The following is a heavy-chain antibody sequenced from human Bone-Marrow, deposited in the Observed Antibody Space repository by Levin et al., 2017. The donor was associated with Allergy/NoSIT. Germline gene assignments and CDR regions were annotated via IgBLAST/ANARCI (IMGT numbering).Heavy chain of an antibody. V-gene: IGHV3-23*01. Sequence: GESLKISCEGSGFTLISHAMTWVRQAPGKGLEWVSSISGTGASTYYADSVQGRFTISRDNAKNTVYLLMNRLRAEDTAVYYCARDLEAGLLYEAVHVDALDVWGQGTTVTVSS. J-gene: IGHJ6*02. CDR2: ISGTGAST. CDR1: GFTLISHA. D-gene: IGHD2-2*02. CDR3: ARDLEAGLLYEAVHVDALDV.